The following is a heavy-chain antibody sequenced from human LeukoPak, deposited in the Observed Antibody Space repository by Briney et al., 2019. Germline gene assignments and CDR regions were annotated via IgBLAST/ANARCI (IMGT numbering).Heavy chain of an antibody. J-gene: IGHJ3*02. CDR1: GYTFTSYG. CDR2: IGAYNGNT. CDR3: ARGAITIFGVVKDAFDI. V-gene: IGHV1-18*01. D-gene: IGHD3-3*01. Sequence: ASVKVSCKASGYTFTSYGISWVRQAPGQGLEWMGWIGAYNGNTNYAQKLQGRVTMTTDTSTSTAYMELRSLRSDDTAVYYCARGAITIFGVVKDAFDIWGQGTMVTVSS.